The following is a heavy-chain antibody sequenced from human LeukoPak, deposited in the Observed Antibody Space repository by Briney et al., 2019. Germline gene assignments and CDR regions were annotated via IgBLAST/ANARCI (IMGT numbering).Heavy chain of an antibody. CDR3: AREPLEGNLAVAGKDDY. CDR2: INTNTGNP. V-gene: IGHV7-4-1*02. J-gene: IGHJ4*02. CDR1: GYTFTSYA. D-gene: IGHD6-19*01. Sequence: ASVKVSCKASGYTFTSYAMNWVRQAPGQGLEWMGWINTNTGNPTYAQGFTGRFVFSLDTSVSTAYLQISSLKAEDTAVYYCAREPLEGNLAVAGKDDYWGQGTLVTVSS.